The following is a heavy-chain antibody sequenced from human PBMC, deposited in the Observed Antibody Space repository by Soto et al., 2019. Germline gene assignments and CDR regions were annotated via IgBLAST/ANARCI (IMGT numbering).Heavy chain of an antibody. CDR3: ARDSTPYCSSTSCYYYYGMDV. Sequence: QVQLQESGPGLVKPSGTLSLTCAVSGGSISSSNWWSWVRQPPGKGLEWFGEIYHSGSTNYNPSLKSRVTISVDKSKNQFSLKLSSVTAADTAVYYCARDSTPYCSSTSCYYYYGMDVWGQGTTVTVSS. V-gene: IGHV4-4*02. CDR2: IYHSGST. J-gene: IGHJ6*02. CDR1: GGSISSSNW. D-gene: IGHD2-2*01.